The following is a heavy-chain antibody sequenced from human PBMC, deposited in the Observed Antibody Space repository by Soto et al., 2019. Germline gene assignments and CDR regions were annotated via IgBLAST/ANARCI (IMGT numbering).Heavy chain of an antibody. D-gene: IGHD6-6*01. CDR1: GYSFTSYW. Sequence: PGESLKISCKGSGYSFTSYWISWVRQMPGKGLEWMGRIDPSDSYTNYSPSFQGHVTISADKSISTAYLQWSSLKASDTAMYYCARPILAAARHDYYSSGMDVWGQGTTVTVSS. J-gene: IGHJ6*02. CDR2: IDPSDSYT. V-gene: IGHV5-10-1*01. CDR3: ARPILAAARHDYYSSGMDV.